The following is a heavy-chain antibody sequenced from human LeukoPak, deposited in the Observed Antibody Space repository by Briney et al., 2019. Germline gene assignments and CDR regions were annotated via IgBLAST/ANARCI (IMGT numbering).Heavy chain of an antibody. CDR2: ISGSGDNT. V-gene: IGHV3-23*01. J-gene: IGHJ5*02. Sequence: PVGSLRLSCAASGFTFGSYSMSWVRQAPGKGLEWVSSISGSGDNTYYADSVKGRFTISRDNSKKTLYLQMNSLRAEDTAIYYCAKEQRAYSGYVLGSCFDPWGQGSLVTVSS. D-gene: IGHD5-12*01. CDR3: AKEQRAYSGYVLGSCFDP. CDR1: GFTFGSYS.